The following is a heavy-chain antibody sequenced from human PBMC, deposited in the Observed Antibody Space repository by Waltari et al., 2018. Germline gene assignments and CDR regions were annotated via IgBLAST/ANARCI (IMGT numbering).Heavy chain of an antibody. Sequence: EVQLVESGGGLVQPGGSLRLSCAASGFTFSSYSMNWVRPAPGKGLELVSYIRSNSSPSNYADLLKGRFTISRDNAKNSLYLQMNSLRAEDTAVYYCARVPDGDYLPPHFDYWGQGTLVTVSS. D-gene: IGHD4-17*01. V-gene: IGHV3-48*01. J-gene: IGHJ4*02. CDR2: IRSNSSPS. CDR3: ARVPDGDYLPPHFDY. CDR1: GFTFSSYS.